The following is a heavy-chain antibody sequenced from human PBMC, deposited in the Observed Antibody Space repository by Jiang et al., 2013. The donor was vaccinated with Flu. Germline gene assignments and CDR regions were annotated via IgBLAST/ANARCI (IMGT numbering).Heavy chain of an antibody. CDR2: INPTGGYT. V-gene: IGHV1-46*01. Sequence: EVKKPGAVSEGFLQGVWNTFTKYYMHWVRQAPGQGLEWMGMINPTGGYTTYAQKFQGRITMTRDTSTSTVYMELSGLRFEDTAVYYCARDRACGGACYYFDSWGQGTLVTISS. CDR1: NTFTKYY. D-gene: IGHD2-21*02. J-gene: IGHJ4*02. CDR3: ARDRACGGACYYFDS.